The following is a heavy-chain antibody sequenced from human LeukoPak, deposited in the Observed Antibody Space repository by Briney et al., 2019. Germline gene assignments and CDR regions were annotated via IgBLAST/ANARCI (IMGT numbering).Heavy chain of an antibody. V-gene: IGHV3-74*01. CDR1: GFTFSDYW. D-gene: IGHD3-22*01. CDR3: ARAVAYYYDSSGYYAGYYFDY. Sequence: GGSLRLSCTASGFTFSDYWMHWVRQAPGKGPVWVSRIISDGSSVSYVDSVKGRFTMSRDNAKNTLYLQMNSLRVEDTAVYYCARAVAYYYDSSGYYAGYYFDYWGQGTLVTVSS. J-gene: IGHJ4*02. CDR2: IISDGSSV.